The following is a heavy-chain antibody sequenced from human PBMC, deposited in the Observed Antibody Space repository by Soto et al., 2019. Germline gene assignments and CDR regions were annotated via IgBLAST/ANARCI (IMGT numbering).Heavy chain of an antibody. Sequence: GGSLRLSCAASGFTFNRYGMHWVRQAPGKGLEWVAVISYDGSNENYADSVKGRFTISRDNSKNTLFLQMNSLRAEDTAIYYCAKALGGWVVTGLDYWGQGSLVTVSS. D-gene: IGHD2-21*02. CDR3: AKALGGWVVTGLDY. CDR1: GFTFNRYG. V-gene: IGHV3-30*18. J-gene: IGHJ4*02. CDR2: ISYDGSNE.